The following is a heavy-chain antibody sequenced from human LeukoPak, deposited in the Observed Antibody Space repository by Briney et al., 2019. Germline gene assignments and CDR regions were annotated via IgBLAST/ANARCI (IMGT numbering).Heavy chain of an antibody. J-gene: IGHJ5*02. V-gene: IGHV4-59*01. CDR2: IYYSGST. Sequence: SETLSLTCSVSGGSISNYYWSWIRQPPGKGLEWIGYIYYSGSTNYNASLKSRVTISVDTSKNQFSLKLNSVTAADTAVYYCARSELEYCSGGSCSLSWFDPWGQGTLVTVSS. D-gene: IGHD2-15*01. CDR1: GGSISNYY. CDR3: ARSELEYCSGGSCSLSWFDP.